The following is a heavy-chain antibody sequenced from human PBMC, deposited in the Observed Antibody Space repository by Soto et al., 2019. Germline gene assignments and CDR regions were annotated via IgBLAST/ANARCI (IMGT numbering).Heavy chain of an antibody. CDR3: ARRARPDFYYMDV. Sequence: EVQLAESGGGLAQPGGSLRLSCAASGFTLSGYAMDWVRQAPGKGLEYVSGISSNGVGTYYENSVQGRFTISRDNSKNTVYLQTGSLRPEDMAVYYCARRARPDFYYMDVWGKGTTVTVS. J-gene: IGHJ6*03. CDR2: ISSNGVGT. CDR1: GFTLSGYA. V-gene: IGHV3-64*01. D-gene: IGHD6-6*01.